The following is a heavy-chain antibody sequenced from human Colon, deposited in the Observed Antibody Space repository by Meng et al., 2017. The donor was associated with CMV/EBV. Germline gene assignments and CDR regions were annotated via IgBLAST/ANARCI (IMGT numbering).Heavy chain of an antibody. Sequence: SGLKFKSYAMHWSRQTPGKGLEWLAVISFDGSKTYYADSVKGRFSISRDNSNNTLSLQMNSLRGEDTAVYYCARTITGTAGGWFDPWGHGTLVTVSS. CDR1: GLKFKSYA. D-gene: IGHD1-7*01. J-gene: IGHJ5*02. V-gene: IGHV3-30*04. CDR3: ARTITGTAGGWFDP. CDR2: ISFDGSKT.